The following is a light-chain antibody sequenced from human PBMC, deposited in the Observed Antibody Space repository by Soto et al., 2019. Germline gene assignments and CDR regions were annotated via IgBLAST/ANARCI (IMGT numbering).Light chain of an antibody. Sequence: DIQMTQSPSSLSASVGDRVTITCRASQDIRDFLAWYQQRPGKVPKLLIYSASILQSGVPSRFSGSGSGTEFILTINNLQPEDFASYFCLQVYSFPRTFGLGTKVDI. J-gene: IGKJ1*01. CDR1: QDIRDF. V-gene: IGKV1-17*02. CDR3: LQVYSFPRT. CDR2: SAS.